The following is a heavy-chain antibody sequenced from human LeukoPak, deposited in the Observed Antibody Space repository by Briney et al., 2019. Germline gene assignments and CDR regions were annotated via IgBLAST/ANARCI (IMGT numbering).Heavy chain of an antibody. J-gene: IGHJ4*02. CDR1: GFTFSSYS. Sequence: PGGSLRLSCAASGFTFSSYSMSWVRQAPGKGMEWVSSISSSSSYIYYADSVKGRFTISRDNSKNTLSLQMTTLRPDDTAIYYCARDTSVGAAYFDVWGQGALVAVSS. D-gene: IGHD2-15*01. V-gene: IGHV3-21*01. CDR3: ARDTSVGAAYFDV. CDR2: ISSSSSYI.